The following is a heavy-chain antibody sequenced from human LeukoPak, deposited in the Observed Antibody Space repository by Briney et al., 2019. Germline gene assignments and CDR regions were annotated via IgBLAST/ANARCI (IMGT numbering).Heavy chain of an antibody. J-gene: IGHJ4*02. V-gene: IGHV3-7*01. CDR3: ARDLSPVVRASPMGY. CDR1: GFTFTTSW. CDR2: INQVGSGK. D-gene: IGHD3-10*01. Sequence: GGSLRLSCAASGFTFTTSWMSWVRQAPGKGLEWVANINQVGSGKYYVDSVKGRFTISRDNPKNSLYLQMNSLRAEDTAVYYCARDLSPVVRASPMGYWGQGTLVTVSS.